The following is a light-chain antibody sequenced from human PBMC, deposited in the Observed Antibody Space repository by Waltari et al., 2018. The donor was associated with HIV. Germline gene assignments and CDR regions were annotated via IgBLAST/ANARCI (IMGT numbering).Light chain of an antibody. CDR1: SAINVGGYR. CDR3: MIWHNTAYWV. CDR2: YKSDADK. V-gene: IGLV5-45*02. J-gene: IGLJ3*02. Sequence: QAVLTPPSSLSPSPGASASLTCPLRSAINVGGYRINCYQRKPGSLPQYLLRYKSDADKKQASGVPSRFSGSKDVSANAGILLSSGLQSEDEADYYCMIWHNTAYWVFGGGTKLTVL.